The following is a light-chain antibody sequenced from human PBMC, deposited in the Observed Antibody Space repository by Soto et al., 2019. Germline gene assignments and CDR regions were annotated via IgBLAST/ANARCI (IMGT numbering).Light chain of an antibody. CDR3: SSYTSNTTPYV. CDR1: SSDVGAHNY. V-gene: IGLV2-14*01. J-gene: IGLJ1*01. Sequence: QSALTQPASVSGSPGQSIAISCTGTSSDVGAHNYVSWYQQHPGKVPKLVIYDVTNRPSGVSDRFSGSKSGNTASLTISGLQAEDEADYYCSSYTSNTTPYVFGTGTKVTVL. CDR2: DVT.